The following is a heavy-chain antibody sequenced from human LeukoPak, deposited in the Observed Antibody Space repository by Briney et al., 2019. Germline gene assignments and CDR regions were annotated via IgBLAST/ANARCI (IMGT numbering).Heavy chain of an antibody. CDR2: IYTSGST. Sequence: SETLSLTCTVSSGSISSSFWSWIRQPARRGLEWIGHIYTSGSTSYNPSLKSRVTMSVDTSKKQFSLRLNSVSAAETAVYYCARVYDNGGQHYFDYWGQGTLVTVSS. D-gene: IGHD3-22*01. J-gene: IGHJ4*02. CDR3: ARVYDNGGQHYFDY. CDR1: SGSISSSF. V-gene: IGHV4-4*07.